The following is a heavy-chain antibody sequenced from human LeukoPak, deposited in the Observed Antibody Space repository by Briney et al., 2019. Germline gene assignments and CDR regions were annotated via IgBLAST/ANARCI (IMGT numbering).Heavy chain of an antibody. V-gene: IGHV3-43*02. CDR1: GFTFDDYA. D-gene: IGHD2-2*01. CDR3: AKDILPMYYYYYMDV. CDR2: ISGDGGST. J-gene: IGHJ6*03. Sequence: TGGSLRLSCAASGFTFDDYAMHWVRQAPGKGLEWVSLISGDGGSTYYADYVKGRFTISRDNSKNSLYLQMNSLRTEDTALYYCAKDILPMYYYYYMDVWGKGTTVTVSS.